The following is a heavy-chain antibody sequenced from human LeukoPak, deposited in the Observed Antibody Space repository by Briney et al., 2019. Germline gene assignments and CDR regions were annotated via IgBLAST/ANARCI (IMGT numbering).Heavy chain of an antibody. CDR3: VRSGYYGSGSHYSLNGFDS. J-gene: IGHJ5*01. CDR1: GFTFSSYS. V-gene: IGHV3-48*01. D-gene: IGHD3-10*01. CDR2: VSSSSIAI. Sequence: PGGSLRLSCAASGFTFSSYSMNWVRQPPGKGLEWVAYVSSSSIAIYYADSMKGRFTISRDNVDNSLHLQMNSLRAEDTAVYYCVRSGYYGSGSHYSLNGFDSWGQGTLVTVSS.